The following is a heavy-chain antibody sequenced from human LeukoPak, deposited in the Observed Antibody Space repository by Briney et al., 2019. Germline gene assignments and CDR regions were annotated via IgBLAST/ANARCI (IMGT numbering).Heavy chain of an antibody. D-gene: IGHD3-3*01. CDR1: GFGFSSYW. J-gene: IGHJ4*02. CDR3: ARGDYDFWSGYSYYFDY. CDR2: INTDGSST. Sequence: GALLRACAASGFGFSSYWMHWVRPAPGKGRGWGSRINTDGSSTSYADSVKGRFTISRDNAKNTLYLQMNSLRAEDTAVYYCARGDYDFWSGYSYYFDYWGQGTLVTVSS. V-gene: IGHV3-74*01.